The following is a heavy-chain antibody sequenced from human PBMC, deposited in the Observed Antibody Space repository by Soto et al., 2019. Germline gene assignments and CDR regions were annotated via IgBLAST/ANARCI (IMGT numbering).Heavy chain of an antibody. CDR1: GFSFSVYA. Sequence: GGSLRLSCAAPGFSFSVYALHWIRQAPGEGLEWVAVISPNGNNQYYADSVKGRFTISRDTSKSTLSLQMTSLRPEDMAVYYCASGAACYYDISRYWGQGSPVTVSS. J-gene: IGHJ4*02. D-gene: IGHD3-22*01. CDR2: ISPNGNNQ. CDR3: ASGAACYYDISRY. V-gene: IGHV3-30*04.